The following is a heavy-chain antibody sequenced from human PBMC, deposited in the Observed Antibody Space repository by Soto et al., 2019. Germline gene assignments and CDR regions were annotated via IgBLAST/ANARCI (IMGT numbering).Heavy chain of an antibody. CDR2: ISGSGGST. J-gene: IGHJ4*02. Sequence: GGSLRLSCAASGFTFSNYAMSWVRQAPGKGLEWVSSISGSGGSTYYADSVKVRFTISRDNSKNTLYLQMNSLRAEDTAVYYCAISGVKYCSGGSCRHWGQGTLVTVSS. CDR1: GFTFSNYA. D-gene: IGHD2-15*01. CDR3: AISGVKYCSGGSCRH. V-gene: IGHV3-23*01.